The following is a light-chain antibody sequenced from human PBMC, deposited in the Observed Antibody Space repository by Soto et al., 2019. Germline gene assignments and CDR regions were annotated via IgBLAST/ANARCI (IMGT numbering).Light chain of an antibody. V-gene: IGKV3-20*01. CDR3: QQYHNTPIT. CDR2: GVS. CDR1: QSVSSNY. J-gene: IGKJ5*01. Sequence: EIVLTQSPGTLSLSPGERATLSCRASQSVSSNYLAWYQQIPGQAPRLLIYGVSSRAAGIPDRFSGSGSGTDFTLTINRLEPEDFAVYYCQQYHNTPITFGQGTRPEIK.